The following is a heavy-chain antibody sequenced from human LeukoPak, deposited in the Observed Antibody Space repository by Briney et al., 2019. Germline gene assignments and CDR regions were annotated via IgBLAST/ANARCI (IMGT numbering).Heavy chain of an antibody. CDR3: ARAPGTIYSNYANPDY. CDR2: ISGDKTYI. CDR1: GFTFSTYN. J-gene: IGHJ4*02. Sequence: GGSLRLSCEASGFTFSTYNMNWVRQTPEKGLEWVSCISGDKTYINYADSVRGRFTISRDNAKNSLYLQMSSLRAEDTAVYYCARAPGTIYSNYANPDYWGQGALVTVSS. D-gene: IGHD4-11*01. V-gene: IGHV3-21*01.